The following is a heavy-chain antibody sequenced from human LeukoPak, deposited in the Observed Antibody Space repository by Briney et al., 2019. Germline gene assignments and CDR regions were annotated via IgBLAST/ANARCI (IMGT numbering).Heavy chain of an antibody. V-gene: IGHV4-34*01. J-gene: IGHJ4*02. CDR1: GGSFSGYY. D-gene: IGHD3-10*01. CDR3: AREANYYGSGIDY. Sequence: ASETLSLTCAVYGGSFSGYYWSWIRQPPGKGLEWIGEINHSGSTNHNPSLKSRVTISVDTSKNQFSLKLSSVTAADTAVYYCAREANYYGSGIDYWGQGTLVTVSS. CDR2: INHSGST.